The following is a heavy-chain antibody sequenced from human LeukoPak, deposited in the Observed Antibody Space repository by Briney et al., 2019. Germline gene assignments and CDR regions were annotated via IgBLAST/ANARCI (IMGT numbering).Heavy chain of an antibody. D-gene: IGHD6-13*01. CDR1: GGSFSGYY. CDR2: INHSGST. CDR3: ARAYSSSWYPRFDY. V-gene: IGHV4-34*01. J-gene: IGHJ4*02. Sequence: SETLSLTCAAYGGSFSGYYWSWIRQPPGKGLEWIGEINHSGSTNYNPSLKSRVTISVDTSKNQFSLKLSSVTAADTAVYYCARAYSSSWYPRFDYWGQGTLVTVSS.